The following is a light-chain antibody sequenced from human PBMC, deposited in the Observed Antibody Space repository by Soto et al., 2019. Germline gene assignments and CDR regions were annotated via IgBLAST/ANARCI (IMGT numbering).Light chain of an antibody. Sequence: DIQMTQSPSTLSASVGDRVTITCRASQSISSWLAWYQQKPGKAPKLMIYKESSLESGVPSRFSGSGSGTEFTLTISSLQPDDFATYYCQQYETYTYTFGQGTKLEIK. CDR3: QQYETYTYT. V-gene: IGKV1-5*03. CDR1: QSISSW. J-gene: IGKJ2*01. CDR2: KES.